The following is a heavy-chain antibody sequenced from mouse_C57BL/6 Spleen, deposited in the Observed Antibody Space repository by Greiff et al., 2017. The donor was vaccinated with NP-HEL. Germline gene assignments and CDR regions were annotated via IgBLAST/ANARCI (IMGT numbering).Heavy chain of an antibody. CDR1: GYTFTSYW. CDR3: DRGAYDGYFWYFDD. J-gene: IGHJ1*03. CDR2: IYPGSGST. D-gene: IGHD2-3*01. V-gene: IGHV1-55*01. Sequence: QVQLQQPGAELVKPGASVKMSCKASGYTFTSYWITWVKQRPGQGLEWIGAIYPGSGSTNYNEKFKSKATLTVDTSSSTAYMQLSSLTSKDAAVYYCDRGAYDGYFWYFDDWGTGTTVTVSS.